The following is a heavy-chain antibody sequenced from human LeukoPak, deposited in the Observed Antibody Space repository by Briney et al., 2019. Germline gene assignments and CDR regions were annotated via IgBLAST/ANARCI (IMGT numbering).Heavy chain of an antibody. V-gene: IGHV3-11*04. CDR1: GFTFSDYY. J-gene: IGHJ6*03. D-gene: IGHD3-3*01. CDR2: ISSSGSTI. Sequence: GGSLRLSCAASGFTFSDYYMSWIRQAPGKGLEWVSYISSSGSTIYYADSVKGRFTISRDNAKNSLYLQMNSLRAEDTAVYYCARDRGITIFGVVSRRYYMDVWGKGTTVTVSS. CDR3: ARDRGITIFGVVSRRYYMDV.